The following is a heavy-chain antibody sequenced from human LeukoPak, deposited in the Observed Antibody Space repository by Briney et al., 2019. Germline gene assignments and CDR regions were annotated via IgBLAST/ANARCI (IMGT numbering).Heavy chain of an antibody. J-gene: IGHJ4*02. Sequence: GESLKISCKGSEYSFTSYWIGWVRQLPGKGLEGMGIIYPGDSDNRYSPSFQGQVTISADKSISTAYLQWSSLKASDTAMYYCARPPSGYSGYDSYFDYWGQGTLVTVSS. V-gene: IGHV5-51*01. D-gene: IGHD5-12*01. CDR2: IYPGDSDN. CDR1: EYSFTSYW. CDR3: ARPPSGYSGYDSYFDY.